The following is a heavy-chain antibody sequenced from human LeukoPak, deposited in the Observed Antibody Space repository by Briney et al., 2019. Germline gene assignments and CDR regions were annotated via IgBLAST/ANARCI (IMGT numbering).Heavy chain of an antibody. Sequence: GASVKVSCKASGYTFTSYDINWVRQATGQGLEWMGWMNPNSGNTGYAQKFQGRVTMTRNTSISTAYMELSSLRSEDTAVYYCARGRRGYSYGSAPNYYYYYMDVWGKGNTVTVSS. CDR3: ARGRRGYSYGSAPNYYYYYMDV. CDR2: MNPNSGNT. D-gene: IGHD5-18*01. J-gene: IGHJ6*03. CDR1: GYTFTSYD. V-gene: IGHV1-8*01.